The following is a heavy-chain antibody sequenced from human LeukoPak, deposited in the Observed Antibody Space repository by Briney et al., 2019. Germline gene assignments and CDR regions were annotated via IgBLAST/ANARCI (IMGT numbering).Heavy chain of an antibody. D-gene: IGHD6-13*01. CDR3: ARLLGSSSSSWASFDY. V-gene: IGHV5-51*01. Sequence: GESLKISCKGSGYSFATYWIGWVRQMPGKGLEWMGIIYPGDSDTRYSQSFQGQVTISADKSITTAYLQWSSLKASDTAMYYCARLLGSSSSSWASFDYWGQGTLVTVSS. CDR2: IYPGDSDT. CDR1: GYSFATYW. J-gene: IGHJ4*02.